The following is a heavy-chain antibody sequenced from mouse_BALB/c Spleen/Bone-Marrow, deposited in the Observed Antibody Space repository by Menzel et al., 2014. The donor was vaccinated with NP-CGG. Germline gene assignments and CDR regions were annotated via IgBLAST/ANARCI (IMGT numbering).Heavy chain of an antibody. V-gene: IGHV1S81*02. Sequence: QVQLQQPGAELVKPGASVKLSCKASGYTFTSYWMHWVKQRPGQGLEWIREINPSNGRSNYSEKFKSKATLTVDKSSSTTYMQLSSLTSEDSAVYSCARYNAYDWYFDVWGAGTKVTVDS. D-gene: IGHD2-2*01. J-gene: IGHJ1*01. CDR1: GYTFTSYW. CDR2: INPSNGRS. CDR3: ARYNAYDWYFDV.